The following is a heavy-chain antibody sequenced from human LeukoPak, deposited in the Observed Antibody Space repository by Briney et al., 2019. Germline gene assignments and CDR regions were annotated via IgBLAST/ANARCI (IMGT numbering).Heavy chain of an antibody. V-gene: IGHV3-21*04. D-gene: IGHD6-13*01. Sequence: GRSLRLSCAASGFTFSSYSMNWVRQAPGKGLEWVSSISGSSNYMYYADSVKGRFTISRDNSKNTLYLQMNSLRAEDTAVYYCAKDGQQLVIEYYFDYWGQGTLVTVSS. J-gene: IGHJ4*02. CDR1: GFTFSSYS. CDR3: AKDGQQLVIEYYFDY. CDR2: ISGSSNYM.